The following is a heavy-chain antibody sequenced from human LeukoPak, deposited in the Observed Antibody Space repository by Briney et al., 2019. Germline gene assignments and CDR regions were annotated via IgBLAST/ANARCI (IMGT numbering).Heavy chain of an antibody. V-gene: IGHV1-18*01. D-gene: IGHD6-13*01. CDR3: ARVWSSSWPYEYFQH. CDR2: ISAYNGNT. J-gene: IGHJ1*01. Sequence: ASVKVSCKASGYTFTSYGISWVRQAPGQGLEWMGWISAYNGNTNYAQKLQGRVTMTTDTSTSTAYMELRSLRSDDTAVYYCARVWSSSWPYEYFQHWGQGTLVTVSS. CDR1: GYTFTSYG.